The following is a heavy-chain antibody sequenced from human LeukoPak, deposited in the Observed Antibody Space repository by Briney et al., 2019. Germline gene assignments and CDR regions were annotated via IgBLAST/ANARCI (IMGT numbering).Heavy chain of an antibody. J-gene: IGHJ5*02. D-gene: IGHD6-13*01. V-gene: IGHV3-11*01. CDR1: GFTFSDYY. Sequence: GGSLRLSCAASGFTFSDYYMSWIRQAPGKGLEWVSYISSSGSTIYYADSVKGRFTISRDNAKNSLYLQMNSLRAEDTALYHCARGDSSSWYPLTWGQGTLVTVSS. CDR2: ISSSGSTI. CDR3: ARGDSSSWYPLT.